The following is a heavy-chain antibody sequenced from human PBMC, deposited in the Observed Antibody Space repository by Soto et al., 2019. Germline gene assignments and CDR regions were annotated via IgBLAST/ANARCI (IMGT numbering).Heavy chain of an antibody. CDR2: INPSGGST. D-gene: IGHD2-15*01. J-gene: IGHJ4*02. CDR3: ARVYCSGGSCYGIDY. V-gene: IGHV1-46*01. CDR1: GYTFTTYY. Sequence: GASVKVSCKASGYTFTTYYMHWVRQAPGQGLEWMGIINPSGGSTSYAQKFQGGVTMTRDTSTSTVYMELSSLRSEDTAVYYCARVYCSGGSCYGIDYWGQGTLVTVSS.